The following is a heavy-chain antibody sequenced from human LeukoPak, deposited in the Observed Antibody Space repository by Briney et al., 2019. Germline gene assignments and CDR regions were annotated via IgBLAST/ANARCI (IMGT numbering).Heavy chain of an antibody. CDR1: GYTFTNYG. CDR2: INTYNGDT. D-gene: IGHD2-2*01. Sequence: ASVKVSCKASGYTFTNYGISWVRQAPGQGPEWMGWINTYNGDTNYAHNLQGRVTMTTDTSTSTAYMELRSLRSDDTALYHCARDTSCGSSTCYGDYWGQGTLVIVSS. V-gene: IGHV1-18*01. J-gene: IGHJ4*02. CDR3: ARDTSCGSSTCYGDY.